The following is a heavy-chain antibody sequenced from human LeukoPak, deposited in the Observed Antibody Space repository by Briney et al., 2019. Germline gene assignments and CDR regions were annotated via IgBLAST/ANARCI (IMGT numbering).Heavy chain of an antibody. Sequence: SETLSLTCTVSGGSVSSGSYSWSWIRQPPGKGLEWVGYLYNSGSTNYNPSLKSRVTMSVDTSKNQFSLKLSPVTAADTAVYYCARESRATQLDYWGQGTLVTVSS. CDR3: ARESRATQLDY. CDR2: LYNSGST. D-gene: IGHD1-26*01. CDR1: GGSVSSGSYS. J-gene: IGHJ4*02. V-gene: IGHV4-61*01.